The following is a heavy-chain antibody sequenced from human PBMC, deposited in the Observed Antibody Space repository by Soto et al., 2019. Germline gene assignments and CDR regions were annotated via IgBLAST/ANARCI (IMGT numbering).Heavy chain of an antibody. D-gene: IGHD3-16*01. Sequence: QVQLQESGPGLVKPSETLSLTCTVSGGSISSYYWSWIRQPPGKGLEWIGYIYYSGSTNYNPSLKRRVTITVDTSKNQFSLKLSSVTAADTAVYYCARAYEDWGQGTLVTVSS. J-gene: IGHJ4*02. CDR1: GGSISSYY. CDR3: ARAYED. CDR2: IYYSGST. V-gene: IGHV4-59*01.